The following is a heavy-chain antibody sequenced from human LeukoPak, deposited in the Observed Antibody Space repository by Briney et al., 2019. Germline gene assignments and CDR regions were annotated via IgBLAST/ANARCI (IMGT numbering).Heavy chain of an antibody. D-gene: IGHD3-16*01. J-gene: IGHJ6*02. CDR3: ARRPWGGLDV. CDR2: IYHSGST. CDR1: GGSISSGGYS. Sequence: SSQTLSLTCAVSGGSISSGGYSWSWIRQPPGKGLEWIGYIYHSGSTYYNPSLKSRVTISVDRSKNQFSLKLRSVTAADTAVYYCARRPWGGLDVWGQGTTVIVSS. V-gene: IGHV4-30-2*01.